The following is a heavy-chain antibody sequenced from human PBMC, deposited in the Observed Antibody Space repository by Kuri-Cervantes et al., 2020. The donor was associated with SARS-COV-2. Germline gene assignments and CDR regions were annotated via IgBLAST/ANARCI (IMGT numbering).Heavy chain of an antibody. D-gene: IGHD4-11*01. V-gene: IGHV1-2*02. CDR1: GYTFISYA. Sequence: ASVKVSCKASGYTFISYAMHWVRQAPGQGLEWMGWINPNSGGTNYAQKFQGRVTMTRDTSISTAYMELSRLRSGDTAVYYCARDFQSKSGYYYYGMDVWGQGTTVTVSS. J-gene: IGHJ6*02. CDR3: ARDFQSKSGYYYYGMDV. CDR2: INPNSGGT.